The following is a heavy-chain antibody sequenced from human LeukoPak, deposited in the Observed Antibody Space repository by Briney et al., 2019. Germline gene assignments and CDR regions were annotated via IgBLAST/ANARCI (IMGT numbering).Heavy chain of an antibody. V-gene: IGHV4-39*01. D-gene: IGHD2-21*02. CDR3: ARRMVTATCFDY. CDR1: GGSISSSSYY. J-gene: IGHJ4*02. Sequence: SETLSLTCTVSGGSISSSSYYWGWIRQPPGKGLEWIGSIYYSGSTYYNPSLKSRVTISVDTSKNQFSLKLSSATAADTAVYYCARRMVTATCFDYWGQGTLVTVSS. CDR2: IYYSGST.